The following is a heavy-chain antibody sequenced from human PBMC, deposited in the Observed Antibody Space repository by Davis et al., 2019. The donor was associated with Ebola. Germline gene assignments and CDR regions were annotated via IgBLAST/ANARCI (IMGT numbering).Heavy chain of an antibody. J-gene: IGHJ6*02. D-gene: IGHD1-7*01. CDR1: GGSFSGYY. Sequence: SETLSLTCAVYGGSFSGYYWSWIRQPPGKGLEWIGEINHSGSTNYNPSLKSRVTISVDTSKNQFSLKLSSVTAADTAVYYCARENYGYYHYGMDVWGQGTTVTVSS. CDR3: ARENYGYYHYGMDV. V-gene: IGHV4-34*01. CDR2: INHSGST.